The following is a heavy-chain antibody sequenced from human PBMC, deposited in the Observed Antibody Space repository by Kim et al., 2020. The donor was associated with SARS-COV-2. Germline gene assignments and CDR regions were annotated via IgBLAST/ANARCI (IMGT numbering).Heavy chain of an antibody. CDR3: ARDSETADGTGFDY. Sequence: SETLSLTCAVYGGSLSGYYWSWIRQPPGKGLEWIGEIHHSGRTNYNPSLKSRVTISVDTSKNQFSLKVNSVTAADTAVYYCARDSETADGTGFDYWGQGT. CDR2: IHHSGRT. CDR1: GGSLSGYY. D-gene: IGHD1-1*01. V-gene: IGHV4-34*01. J-gene: IGHJ4*02.